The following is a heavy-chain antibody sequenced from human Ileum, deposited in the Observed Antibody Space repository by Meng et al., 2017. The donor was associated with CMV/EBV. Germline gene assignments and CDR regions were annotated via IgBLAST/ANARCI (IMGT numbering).Heavy chain of an antibody. V-gene: IGHV4-34*01. CDR1: ASFSDYY. CDR2: INHSGST. D-gene: IGHD4-23*01. J-gene: IGHJ5*02. Sequence: ASFSDYYWKWIRPPPGQGLEWIGEINHSGSTHYNPSLRSRVTMSVDTPRNQFSLRLSSVAAADTAVYYCARDGFPDGGSSPNWFDPWGQGTLVTVSS. CDR3: ARDGFPDGGSSPNWFDP.